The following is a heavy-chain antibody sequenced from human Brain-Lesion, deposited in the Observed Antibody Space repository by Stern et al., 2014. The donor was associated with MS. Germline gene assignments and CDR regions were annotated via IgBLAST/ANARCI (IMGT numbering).Heavy chain of an antibody. D-gene: IGHD2/OR15-2a*01. CDR2: ISDDGRYK. V-gene: IGHV3-30*18. J-gene: IGHJ4*02. CDR3: VKDSQYSTYFFDY. Sequence: VQLVESGGGVVQPGRPLRISCEASGFIFSDFGMHWVRQAPGKGLEWVAAISDDGRYKYFADSVKGRFTISRDNSRNTLYMDMNSLRAEDTALYYCVKDSQYSTYFFDYWGQGSPVTVSS. CDR1: GFIFSDFG.